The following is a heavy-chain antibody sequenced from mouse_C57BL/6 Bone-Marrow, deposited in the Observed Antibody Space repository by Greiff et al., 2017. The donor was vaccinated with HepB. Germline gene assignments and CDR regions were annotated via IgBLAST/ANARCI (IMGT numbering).Heavy chain of an antibody. D-gene: IGHD1-1*01. CDR3: ARRRDYGSSYEGLAY. Sequence: VQLKESGPGLVQPSQSLSITCTVSGFSLTSYGVHWVRQSPGKGLEWLGVIWSGGSTDYNAAFISRLSISKDNSKSQVFFKMNSLQADDTAIYYCARRRDYGSSYEGLAYWGQGTLVTVSA. CDR2: IWSGGST. V-gene: IGHV2-2*01. J-gene: IGHJ3*01. CDR1: GFSLTSYG.